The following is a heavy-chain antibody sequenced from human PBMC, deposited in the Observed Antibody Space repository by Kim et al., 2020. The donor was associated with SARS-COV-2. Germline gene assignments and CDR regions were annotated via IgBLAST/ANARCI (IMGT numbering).Heavy chain of an antibody. J-gene: IGHJ4*02. D-gene: IGHD3-3*01. CDR1: GGSFSGYY. CDR2: INHSGST. CDR3: ARRGIFGVVKAVYYFDY. V-gene: IGHV4-34*01. Sequence: SETLSLTCAVYGGSFSGYYWSWIRQPPGKGLEWSGEINHSGSTNYNPSLKSRVTISVDTSKNQFSLKLSSVTAADTAVYYCARRGIFGVVKAVYYFDYWGQGTLVTVSS.